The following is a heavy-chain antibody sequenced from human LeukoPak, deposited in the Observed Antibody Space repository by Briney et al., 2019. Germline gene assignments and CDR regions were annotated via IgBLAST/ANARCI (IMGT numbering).Heavy chain of an antibody. V-gene: IGHV4-61*02. Sequence: SETLSLTWTVSGASISSGSYYWSWLRQPAGKGLEWVGRVYTSGSTDYNPSRKSRVTISVDTSQHQFSLKLSSVPAADPAVYYCARTGGYPRTNRAFDIWGQGTMVTVSS. CDR2: VYTSGST. CDR1: GASISSGSYY. D-gene: IGHD2-8*02. J-gene: IGHJ3*02. CDR3: ARTGGYPRTNRAFDI.